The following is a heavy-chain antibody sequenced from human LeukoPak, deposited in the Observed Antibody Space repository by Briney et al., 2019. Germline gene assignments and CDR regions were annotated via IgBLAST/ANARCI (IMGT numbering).Heavy chain of an antibody. CDR2: ISYDGTNK. CDR3: AKDHSE. V-gene: IGHV3-30*18. CDR1: GFTFSTYA. Sequence: GGSLRLSCAASGFTFSTYAMHWVRQAPGKGLEWVSFISYDGTNKYYADSVRGRFTISRDNSKSTLYLQMNSLRVEDTAVYFCAKDHSEWGQGTLVTVSS. J-gene: IGHJ4*02.